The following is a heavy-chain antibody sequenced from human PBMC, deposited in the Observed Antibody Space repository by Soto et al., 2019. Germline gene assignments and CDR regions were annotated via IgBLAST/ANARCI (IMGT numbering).Heavy chain of an antibody. CDR2: INHSGST. CDR3: ARYVRIAAAGLQPTHFDY. D-gene: IGHD6-13*01. J-gene: IGHJ4*02. V-gene: IGHV4-34*01. Sequence: SETLCLTCAVEGGSFSGYYWSGIRQPPGKGLEWIGEINHSGSTNYNPSLKSRVTISVDTSKNQFSLKLSSVTAADTAVYYCARYVRIAAAGLQPTHFDYWGQGTLVTVSS. CDR1: GGSFSGYY.